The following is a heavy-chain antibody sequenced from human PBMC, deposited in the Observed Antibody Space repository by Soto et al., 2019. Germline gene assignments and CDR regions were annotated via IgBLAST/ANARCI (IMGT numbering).Heavy chain of an antibody. J-gene: IGHJ4*02. D-gene: IGHD3-22*01. CDR1: GGSISSGGYY. Sequence: KPSETLSLTCTVSGGSISSGGYYWSWIRQHPGKGLEWIGYIYYSGSTYYNPSLKSRVTISVDTSKNQFSLKLSSVTAADTAVYYCAREGYYDSSGYYFDYWGQGTLVTVSS. CDR3: AREGYYDSSGYYFDY. V-gene: IGHV4-31*03. CDR2: IYYSGST.